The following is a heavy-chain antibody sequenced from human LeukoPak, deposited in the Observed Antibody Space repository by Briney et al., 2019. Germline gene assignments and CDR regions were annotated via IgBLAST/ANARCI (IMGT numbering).Heavy chain of an antibody. CDR3: ARDWGNYDFWSGYTYYYGMDV. J-gene: IGHJ6*02. V-gene: IGHV3-30-3*01. CDR1: GFTFSSYA. D-gene: IGHD3-3*01. CDR2: TSYDGSNK. Sequence: GGSLRLSCAASGFTFSSYAMHWVRQAPGKGLEWVAVTSYDGSNKYYADSVKGRFTISRDNSKNTLYLQMNGLRAEDTAVYYCARDWGNYDFWSGYTYYYGMDVWGQGTTVTVSS.